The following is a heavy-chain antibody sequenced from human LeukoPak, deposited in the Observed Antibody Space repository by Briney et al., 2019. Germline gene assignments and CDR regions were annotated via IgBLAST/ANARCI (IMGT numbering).Heavy chain of an antibody. Sequence: SETLSLTCAVYGVSFSGYYWSWIRQPPGKGLEWIGEINHSGSTNYNPSLKSRVTISVDTSKNQFSLKLSSVTAADTAVYYCARCCGISCYYYYYMDVLGKGTTVTVSS. CDR3: ARCCGISCYYYYYMDV. CDR2: INHSGST. V-gene: IGHV4-34*01. CDR1: GVSFSGYY. D-gene: IGHD3-3*01. J-gene: IGHJ6*03.